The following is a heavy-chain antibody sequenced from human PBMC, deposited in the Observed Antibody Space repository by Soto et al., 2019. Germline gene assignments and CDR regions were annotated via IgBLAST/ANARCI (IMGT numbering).Heavy chain of an antibody. CDR1: GFTFSSYG. J-gene: IGHJ4*02. CDR2: IWYDGSNK. D-gene: IGHD1-26*01. CDR3: VRDRLVHSGSCQRGIGY. V-gene: IGHV3-33*01. Sequence: QVQLVESGGGVVQPGRSLRLSCAASGFTFSSYGMHWVRQAPGKGLEWVAVIWYDGSNKYYADSVKGRFTISRDNSKNTLYLQMNSLRAEDTAVYYCVRDRLVHSGSCQRGIGYWGQGTLVTVSS.